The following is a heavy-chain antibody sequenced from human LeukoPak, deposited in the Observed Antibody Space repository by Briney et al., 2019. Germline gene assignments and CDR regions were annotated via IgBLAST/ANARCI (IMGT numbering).Heavy chain of an antibody. J-gene: IGHJ4*02. Sequence: ASVKVSCKASGYSFTSYALHWVRQAPGQRLEWMGWINAGNCNTEYSQRFLDRVTITRDTSASTAYMELSSLRSEYTAVYYCAREVSGLDYWGQGTLVTVSS. V-gene: IGHV1-3*01. CDR3: AREVSGLDY. CDR2: INAGNCNT. D-gene: IGHD6-25*01. CDR1: GYSFTSYA.